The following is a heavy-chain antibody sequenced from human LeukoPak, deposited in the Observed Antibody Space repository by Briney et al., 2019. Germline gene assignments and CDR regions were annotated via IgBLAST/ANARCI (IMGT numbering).Heavy chain of an antibody. CDR2: IYYSGST. D-gene: IGHD3-10*01. Sequence: SETLFLTCTVSGGSISSYYWSWIRQPPGKGLEWIGYIYYSGSTNYNPSLKSRVTISVDTSKNQFSLKLSSVTAADTAVYYCARATLLWFGELPYGMDVWGQGTTVTVSS. CDR1: GGSISSYY. CDR3: ARATLLWFGELPYGMDV. J-gene: IGHJ6*02. V-gene: IGHV4-59*01.